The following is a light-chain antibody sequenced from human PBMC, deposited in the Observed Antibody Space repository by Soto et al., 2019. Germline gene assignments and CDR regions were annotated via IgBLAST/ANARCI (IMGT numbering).Light chain of an antibody. V-gene: IGKV3-20*01. Sequence: ESVLMGARGTLSLTPGERATLSCRASQSVSSSYLAWYQQKPGQAPRLLIYGASSRATGIPDRFSGSGSGTDFTLTISRLEPEDFVVFYCYQYGSTPPTFGQPTMV. CDR1: QSVSSSY. J-gene: IGKJ1*01. CDR2: GAS. CDR3: YQYGSTPPT.